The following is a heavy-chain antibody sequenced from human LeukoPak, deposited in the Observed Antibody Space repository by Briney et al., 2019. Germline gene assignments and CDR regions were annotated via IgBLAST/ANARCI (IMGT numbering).Heavy chain of an antibody. CDR3: ASLYRGIFGVVINLSYYYYMDV. J-gene: IGHJ6*03. V-gene: IGHV4-39*01. CDR2: IYYSGST. Sequence: SETLSLTCTVSGGSISSSSYYWGWIRQPPGKGLEWIGSIYYSGSTYYNPSLKSQVTISVDTSKNQFSLKLSSVTAADTAVYYCASLYRGIFGVVINLSYYYYMDVWGKGTTVTVSS. D-gene: IGHD3-3*01. CDR1: GGSISSSSYY.